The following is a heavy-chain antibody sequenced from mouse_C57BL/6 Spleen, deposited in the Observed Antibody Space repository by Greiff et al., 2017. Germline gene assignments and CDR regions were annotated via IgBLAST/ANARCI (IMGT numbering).Heavy chain of an antibody. D-gene: IGHD2-5*01. CDR3: ARDYFSSYWYFDV. CDR2: ISGGGGNT. J-gene: IGHJ1*03. V-gene: IGHV5-9*01. CDR1: GFTFSSYT. Sequence: EVQRVESGGGLVKPGGSLKLSCAASGFTFSSYTMSWVRPTPEKGLEWVATISGGGGNTYYPDSVKGRFPISRDNDKHTLYLQMSSVRSEDTALYYCARDYFSSYWYFDVWGTGTSVSVSS.